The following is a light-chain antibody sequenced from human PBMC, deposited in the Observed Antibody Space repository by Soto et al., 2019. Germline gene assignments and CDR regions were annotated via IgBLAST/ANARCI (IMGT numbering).Light chain of an antibody. V-gene: IGKV2-28*01. CDR2: LGS. CDR1: QSLLHSNGYNY. Sequence: DIVMTQSPLSLPVTPGEPASISCRSSQSLLHSNGYNYLDWYLQKPGQSPQLLIYLGSNRASGVPDRFSGSGSGTDFTLKISRVEAEDVGVYYCMQALPSSFGQGTKVEIK. CDR3: MQALPSS. J-gene: IGKJ1*01.